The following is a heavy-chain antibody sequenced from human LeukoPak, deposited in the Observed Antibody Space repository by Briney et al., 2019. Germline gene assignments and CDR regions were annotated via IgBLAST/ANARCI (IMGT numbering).Heavy chain of an antibody. CDR2: IGGGDVEI. Sequence: GGSLRLSCAMSGFTFTNNAMTWVRQAPGKGLEWVSTIGGGDVEIHYADSVKGRFTISRDNSKNTLYQQMNSLRAEDTAVYYCGRGHRFCSRGNCNSPVDYWGQGTLVTVSS. CDR1: GFTFTNNA. V-gene: IGHV3-23*01. J-gene: IGHJ4*02. D-gene: IGHD2-15*01. CDR3: GRGHRFCSRGNCNSPVDY.